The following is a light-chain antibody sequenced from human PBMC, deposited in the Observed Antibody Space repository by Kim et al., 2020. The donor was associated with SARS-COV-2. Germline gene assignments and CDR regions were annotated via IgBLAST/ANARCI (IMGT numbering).Light chain of an antibody. J-gene: IGLJ3*02. V-gene: IGLV3-21*04. CDR2: YDS. Sequence: PGKTARITCGGSNIGSKSVLWYQQKPGQAPVLVIYYDSGRPSGIPARFSGSNSGNTATLTISRVEAGDEADYYCQVWDSSSDPRWVFGGGTKLTVL. CDR1: NIGSKS. CDR3: QVWDSSSDPRWV.